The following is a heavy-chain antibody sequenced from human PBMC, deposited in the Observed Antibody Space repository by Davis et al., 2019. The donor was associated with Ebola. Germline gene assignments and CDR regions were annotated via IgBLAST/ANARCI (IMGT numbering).Heavy chain of an antibody. J-gene: IGHJ3*02. D-gene: IGHD5-24*01. V-gene: IGHV1-69*13. CDR1: GDTLTSYA. Sequence: SVKVSCKAVGDTLTSYAMTWVRQAPGQGLEWMGGIIPVFRTANYAQKFQGRLTITADESTRTAYMELNGLRSEDTAVYYCAREGWLQFHDAFDIWGQGTMVTVSS. CDR3: AREGWLQFHDAFDI. CDR2: IIPVFRTA.